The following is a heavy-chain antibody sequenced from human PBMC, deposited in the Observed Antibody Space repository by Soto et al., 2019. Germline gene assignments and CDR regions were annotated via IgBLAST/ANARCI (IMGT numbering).Heavy chain of an antibody. Sequence: QVQLQESGPGLVKPSETLSLTCTVSGGSISSYYWSWIRQPPGKGLEWIGYIYYSGSTNYNPSLMSRVTISVDTSKNQCSLKLSSVTAADTAVYYCARDRHPYYYGSGRDGWYFDLWGRGTLVTVSS. J-gene: IGHJ2*01. CDR3: ARDRHPYYYGSGRDGWYFDL. CDR1: GGSISSYY. V-gene: IGHV4-59*01. CDR2: IYYSGST. D-gene: IGHD3-10*01.